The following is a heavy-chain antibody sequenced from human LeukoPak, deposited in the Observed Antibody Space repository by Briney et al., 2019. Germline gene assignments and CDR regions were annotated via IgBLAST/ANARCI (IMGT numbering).Heavy chain of an antibody. CDR1: GFTFSNYE. D-gene: IGHD2-2*01. J-gene: IGHJ5*02. CDR3: ARLEVPPGNRGWYYES. CDR2: ISESGSSI. V-gene: IGHV3-48*03. Sequence: GGSLRLSCEVSGFTFSNYEMNWVRQAPGKGLEWVAFISESGSSIFYADLAKGRFTISRDNAKNSLYLQMNSLRGEDTALYYCARLEVPPGNRGWYYESWGQGTLATVSS.